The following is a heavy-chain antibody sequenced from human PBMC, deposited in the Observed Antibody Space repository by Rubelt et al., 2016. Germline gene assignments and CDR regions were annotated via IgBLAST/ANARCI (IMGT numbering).Heavy chain of an antibody. D-gene: IGHD3-16*02. CDR3: ASARGGRYGDAFDM. J-gene: IGHJ3*02. CDR2: ISGIGDKT. CDR1: GFSFSSYA. V-gene: IGHV3-23*01. Sequence: EVQLLDSGGGLVQPGGSLRLSCAASGFSFSSYAMSWVRQAPGKGLEWVSGISGIGDKTYYADSVKGRFTISSDNSKNTLYLKMNSLRVEDTAIYYGASARGGRYGDAFDMWGQGTVVTVSS.